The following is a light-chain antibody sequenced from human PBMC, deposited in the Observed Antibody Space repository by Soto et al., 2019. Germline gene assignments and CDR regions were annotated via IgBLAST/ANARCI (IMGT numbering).Light chain of an antibody. CDR1: SSDVGYYNY. Sequence: QPVLTQPASVSGSLGQSITISCTGTSSDVGYYNYVSWYQHHPGKVPKLMIYEVTNRPSGVSNRFSGSKSGNTASLTISGLQAEDEGDYYCSSYTTAYTQVFGGGTKLTVL. V-gene: IGLV2-14*01. J-gene: IGLJ3*02. CDR3: SSYTTAYTQV. CDR2: EVT.